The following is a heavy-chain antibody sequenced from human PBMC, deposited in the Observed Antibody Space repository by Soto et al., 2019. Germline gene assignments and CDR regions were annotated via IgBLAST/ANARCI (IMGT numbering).Heavy chain of an antibody. CDR1: SGSISSYY. CDR2: IFYSGST. CDR3: ARSIWSGYLNAFDI. Sequence: QVQLQESGPGLVKPSETLSLTCTVSSGSISSYYWSWIRQPPGKGLEFIGYIFYSGSTNYNPSLKSRVTISVDTSKNQFSLNLISVTAADTAAYYCARSIWSGYLNAFDIWGQGTMVTVSS. D-gene: IGHD3-3*01. V-gene: IGHV4-59*08. J-gene: IGHJ3*02.